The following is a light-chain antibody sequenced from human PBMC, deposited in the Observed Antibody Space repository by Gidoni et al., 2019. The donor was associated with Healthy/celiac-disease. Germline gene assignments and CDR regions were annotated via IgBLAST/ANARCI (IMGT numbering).Light chain of an antibody. CDR2: QDS. V-gene: IGLV3-1*01. J-gene: IGLJ2*01. Sequence: SSELTQPPSVSVSPVQTASITCSGDKLGDKYACWYQQNPGQSPVLVIYQDSKPPSGIPERFSGSNSGNTATLTISGTQAMDEADYYCQAWDSSTAVVFGGGTKLTVL. CDR3: QAWDSSTAVV. CDR1: KLGDKY.